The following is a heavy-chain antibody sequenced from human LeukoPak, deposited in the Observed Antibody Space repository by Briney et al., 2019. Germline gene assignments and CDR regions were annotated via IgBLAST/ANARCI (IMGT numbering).Heavy chain of an antibody. J-gene: IGHJ4*02. Sequence: GGSLRLSCAASGFTFSSYSMNWVRQAPGKGLEWVSCISSSSSTIYYADSVKGRFTISRDNAKNSLYLQMNSLRAEDTAVYYCARAGRYCSGGSCFYFDYWGQGTLVTVSS. V-gene: IGHV3-48*04. D-gene: IGHD2-15*01. CDR2: ISSSSSTI. CDR3: ARAGRYCSGGSCFYFDY. CDR1: GFTFSSYS.